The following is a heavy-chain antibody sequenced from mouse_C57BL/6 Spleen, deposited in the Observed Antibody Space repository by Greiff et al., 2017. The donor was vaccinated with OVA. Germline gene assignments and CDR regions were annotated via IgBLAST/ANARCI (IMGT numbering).Heavy chain of an antibody. Sequence: VQLQQSGPGLVQPSQRLSITCTVSGFSLTSYGVHWVRQSPGKGLEWLGVIWRGGSTDYNAAFMSRLSITKDNSKSQVFFKMNSLQADDTAIYYCAKTSTTVVATPYFDVWGTGTTVTVSS. D-gene: IGHD1-1*01. J-gene: IGHJ1*03. CDR1: GFSLTSYG. CDR2: IWRGGST. V-gene: IGHV2-5*01. CDR3: AKTSTTVVATPYFDV.